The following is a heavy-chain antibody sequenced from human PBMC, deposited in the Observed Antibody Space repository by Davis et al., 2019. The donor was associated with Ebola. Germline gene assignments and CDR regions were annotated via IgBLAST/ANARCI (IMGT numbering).Heavy chain of an antibody. D-gene: IGHD6-19*01. J-gene: IGHJ5*02. Sequence: GESLKISCAASGFTFSSYAMHWVRQAPGKGLEWVAVISYDGSNKYYADSVKGRFTISRDNSKNTLYLQMNSLRAEDTAVYYCARAARDSVAGTGSWFDPWGQGTLVTVSS. CDR1: GFTFSSYA. V-gene: IGHV3-30-3*01. CDR3: ARAARDSVAGTGSWFDP. CDR2: ISYDGSNK.